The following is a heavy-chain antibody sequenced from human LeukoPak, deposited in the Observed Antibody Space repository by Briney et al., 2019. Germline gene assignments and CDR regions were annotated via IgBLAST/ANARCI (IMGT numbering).Heavy chain of an antibody. D-gene: IGHD2-21*02. J-gene: IGHJ4*02. CDR2: IIPIFGTA. CDR3: ARDLAYCGGDCYPGGDY. CDR1: GGTFSSYA. Sequence: ASVKVSCKASGGTFSSYAISWVRQAPGQGLEWMGRIIPIFGTANYAQKFQGRVTITADKSTSTAYMQLSSLRPEDTAMYYCARDLAYCGGDCYPGGDYWGQGTLVTVSS. V-gene: IGHV1-69*06.